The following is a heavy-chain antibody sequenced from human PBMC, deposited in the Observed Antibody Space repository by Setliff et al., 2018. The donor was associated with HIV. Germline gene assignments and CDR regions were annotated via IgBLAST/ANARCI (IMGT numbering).Heavy chain of an antibody. CDR3: ARDFRIGWAVQDYWYFDL. J-gene: IGHJ2*01. CDR1: GYSISSSSYY. D-gene: IGHD1-26*01. V-gene: IGHV4-39*07. Sequence: PSETLSLTCTVSGYSISSSSYYWDWIRQPPGKGLEWIGSIYYSGSTYYNPSLKSRVTISVDTSKNQFSLKLRSVTAADTAVYYCARDFRIGWAVQDYWYFDLWGRGTLVTVSS. CDR2: IYYSGST.